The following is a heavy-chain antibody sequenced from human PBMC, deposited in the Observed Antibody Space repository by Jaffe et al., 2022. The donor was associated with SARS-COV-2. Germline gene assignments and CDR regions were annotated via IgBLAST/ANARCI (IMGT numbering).Heavy chain of an antibody. CDR3: AKGWQLEQ. Sequence: EVELLESGGGLVQPGGSLRLSCAASGFTFRNYAMTWVRQVPGKGLKWVSVISESGDDTYYEDSVRGRFTISRDDARNMLYLQMNIMRDEDTGFYYCAKGWQLEQWGRGTLVAVST. CDR2: ISESGDDT. J-gene: IGHJ4*02. V-gene: IGHV3-23*01. D-gene: IGHD1-1*01. CDR1: GFTFRNYA.